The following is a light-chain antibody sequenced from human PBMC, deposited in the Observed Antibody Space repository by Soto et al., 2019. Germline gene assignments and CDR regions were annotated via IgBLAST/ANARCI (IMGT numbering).Light chain of an antibody. Sequence: EIVLTQSPGTLSLSPGERATLSCRASQSVSSSYLAWYQQKPGRALRLLIDGASTRATGIPDRFSGSGSGTDLTLTISRLEPEDVAVYYCQQYGTSPRTFGQGTKVDIK. V-gene: IGKV3-20*01. J-gene: IGKJ1*01. CDR3: QQYGTSPRT. CDR1: QSVSSSY. CDR2: GAS.